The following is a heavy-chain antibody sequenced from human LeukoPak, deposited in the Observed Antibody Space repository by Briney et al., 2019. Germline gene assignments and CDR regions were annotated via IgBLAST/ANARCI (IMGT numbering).Heavy chain of an antibody. CDR1: GYTFTSYD. J-gene: IGHJ3*02. CDR2: MNPNSGNT. Sequence: ASVKVSCKASGYTFTSYDINWVRQATGQGLEWMGWMNPNSGNTGYAQKFQGRVTITADKSTSTAYMELSSLRSEDTAVYYCARDRRTIYDSRAFDIWGQGTMVTVSS. D-gene: IGHD3-22*01. V-gene: IGHV1-8*01. CDR3: ARDRRTIYDSRAFDI.